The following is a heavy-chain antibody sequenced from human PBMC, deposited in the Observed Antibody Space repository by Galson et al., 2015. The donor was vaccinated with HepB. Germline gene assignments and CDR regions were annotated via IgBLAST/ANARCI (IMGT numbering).Heavy chain of an antibody. CDR3: ARDANNYYDSSGYYYSYCGMDV. CDR1: GFTFSSYW. D-gene: IGHD3-22*01. J-gene: IGHJ6*02. Sequence: SLRLSCAASGFTFSSYWMHWVRQAPGKGLVWVSRINSDGSSTSYADSVKGRFTISRDNSKNTLYLQMNSLRAEDTAVYYCARDANNYYDSSGYYYSYCGMDVWGQGTTVTVSS. V-gene: IGHV3-74*01. CDR2: INSDGSST.